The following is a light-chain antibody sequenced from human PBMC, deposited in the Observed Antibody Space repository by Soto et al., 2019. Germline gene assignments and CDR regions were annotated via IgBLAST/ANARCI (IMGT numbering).Light chain of an antibody. V-gene: IGKV3-15*01. Sequence: ETLMTQSPATLSVSPGERATLSCRASQSVNNNLAWYQQKLGQAPRVLIYGASTRATGIPARFSGSGSGTEFTLTISSLQSEDFEVYYCQQYNNWPITFGQGTRLEIK. J-gene: IGKJ5*01. CDR3: QQYNNWPIT. CDR2: GAS. CDR1: QSVNNN.